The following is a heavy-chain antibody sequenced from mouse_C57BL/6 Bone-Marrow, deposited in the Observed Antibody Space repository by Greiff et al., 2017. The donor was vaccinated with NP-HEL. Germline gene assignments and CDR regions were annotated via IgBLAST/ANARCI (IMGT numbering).Heavy chain of an antibody. CDR1: GFNIKDDY. CDR3: TTIYYGQRGFAY. J-gene: IGHJ3*01. D-gene: IGHD2-1*01. V-gene: IGHV14-4*01. Sequence: EVQLQQSGAELVRPGASVKLSCTASGFNIKDDYMHWVKQRPEQGLEWIGWIDPENGDTEYAPKFQGKATITADTSSNTAYLQLSSLTSEDTAVYYCTTIYYGQRGFAYWGQGTLVTVSA. CDR2: IDPENGDT.